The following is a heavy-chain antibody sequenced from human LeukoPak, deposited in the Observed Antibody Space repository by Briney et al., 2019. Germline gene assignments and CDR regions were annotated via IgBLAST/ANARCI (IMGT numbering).Heavy chain of an antibody. Sequence: ASVKVSCKASGYRFTSYGITWARQAPGQGLEWMGWISAYNGNTNYAQKLQGRVTLTTDTSTSTAYMELRSLRSDDTAVYYCAREGYCSGGTCYSTMNWFDPWGQGTLVTVSS. CDR3: AREGYCSGGTCYSTMNWFDP. V-gene: IGHV1-18*01. D-gene: IGHD2-15*01. J-gene: IGHJ5*02. CDR1: GYRFTSYG. CDR2: ISAYNGNT.